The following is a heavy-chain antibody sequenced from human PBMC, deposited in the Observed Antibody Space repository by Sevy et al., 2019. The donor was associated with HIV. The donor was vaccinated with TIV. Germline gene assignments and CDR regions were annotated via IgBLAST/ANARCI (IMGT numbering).Heavy chain of an antibody. D-gene: IGHD6-19*01. J-gene: IGHJ2*01. CDR2: LYSTGAT. CDR3: ATPLPCGWYEGTGCYFDL. CDR1: GGSISSSSYY. V-gene: IGHV4-39*01. Sequence: SETLSLTCTISGGSISSSSYYWGWIRQPPGKGLEWMGSLYSTGATSYNPSLESRVTVSADTSRNRFYLKLDSVSAADTAVYYCATPLPCGWYEGTGCYFDLWGRGTLVTVSS.